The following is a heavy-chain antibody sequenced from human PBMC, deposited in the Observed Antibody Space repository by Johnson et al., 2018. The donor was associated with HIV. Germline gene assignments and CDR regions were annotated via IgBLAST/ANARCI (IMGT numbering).Heavy chain of an antibody. D-gene: IGHD3-10*01. CDR3: ARRMVQGVIITSGAFDI. Sequence: QVQLVESGGGLVQPGGSLRLSCGASGFTFNDHWMQWVRQAPGKGLAWVAVISYDGSNKYYADSVKGRFTISRDNSKNTLYLQMNSLRAEDTAVYYCARRMVQGVIITSGAFDIWGQGTMVTVSS. CDR1: GFTFNDHW. CDR2: ISYDGSNK. V-gene: IGHV3-30-3*01. J-gene: IGHJ3*02.